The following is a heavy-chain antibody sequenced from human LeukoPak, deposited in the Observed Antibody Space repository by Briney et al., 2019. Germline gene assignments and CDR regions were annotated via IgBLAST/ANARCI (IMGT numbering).Heavy chain of an antibody. D-gene: IGHD1-1*01. J-gene: IGHJ4*02. Sequence: GGSLRLSCAASGFTFSSYAMHWVRQAPGKGLECVSAISTNGGNTHYANSVKGRFTISRDNSKNTLYLQMGSLRAEDTAVYYCARVLDGTDHDYWGQGTLVTVSS. CDR1: GFTFSSYA. CDR2: ISTNGGNT. CDR3: ARVLDGTDHDY. V-gene: IGHV3-64*01.